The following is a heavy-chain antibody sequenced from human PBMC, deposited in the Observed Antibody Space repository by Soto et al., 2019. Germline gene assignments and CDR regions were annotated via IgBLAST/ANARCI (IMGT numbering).Heavy chain of an antibody. CDR1: GYSISSGYY. CDR3: ARAYSSGWCFDY. Sequence: PSETLSLTCAVSGYSISSGYYWGWIRQPPGKGLEWIGSIYHSGSTYYNPSLKSRVTISVDTSKNQFSLKLSSVTAADTAVYYCARAYSSGWCFDYWGQGTLVTFSS. CDR2: IYHSGST. V-gene: IGHV4-38-2*01. D-gene: IGHD6-19*01. J-gene: IGHJ4*02.